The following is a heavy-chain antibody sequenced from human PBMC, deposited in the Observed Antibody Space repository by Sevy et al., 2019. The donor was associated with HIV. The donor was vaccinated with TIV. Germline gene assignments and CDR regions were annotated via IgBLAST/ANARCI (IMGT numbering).Heavy chain of an antibody. J-gene: IGHJ6*02. CDR3: ARLVGGGYSSSSPYGMDV. CDR1: GGSISSSSYY. CDR2: IYYSGST. D-gene: IGHD6-6*01. Sequence: SETLSLTCTVSGGSISSSSYYWGWIRQPPGKGLEWIGSIYYSGSTYYNPSLKSRVTISVATSKNQFSLKLSSVTAADTAVYYCARLVGGGYSSSSPYGMDVWGQGTTVTVSS. V-gene: IGHV4-39*01.